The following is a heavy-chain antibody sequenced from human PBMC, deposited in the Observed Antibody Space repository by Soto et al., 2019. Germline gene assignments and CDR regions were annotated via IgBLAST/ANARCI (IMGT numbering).Heavy chain of an antibody. CDR2: ISYDGSNK. D-gene: IGHD6-13*01. Sequence: QVQLVESGGGVVQPGRSLRLSFAASGLTFSSYGMHWVRQAPGKGLEGVAVISYDGSNKYYADSVKGRFTISRDNSKNTLYLQMNSLRAEDTAVYYCAKDGGGGQHIAAAGTYVWYYFDYWGQGTLVTVSS. J-gene: IGHJ4*02. V-gene: IGHV3-30*18. CDR3: AKDGGGGQHIAAAGTYVWYYFDY. CDR1: GLTFSSYG.